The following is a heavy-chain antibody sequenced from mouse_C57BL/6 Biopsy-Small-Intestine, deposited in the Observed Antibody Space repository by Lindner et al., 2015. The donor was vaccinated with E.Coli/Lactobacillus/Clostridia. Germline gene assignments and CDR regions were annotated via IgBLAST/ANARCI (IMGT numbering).Heavy chain of an antibody. V-gene: IGHV1-69*02. CDR3: ARGDYSNYVYFDY. CDR2: IDPSDSYT. J-gene: IGHJ2*01. D-gene: IGHD2-5*01. CDR1: GYTFTSYW. Sequence: VQLQESGAELVKPGASVKLSCKASGYTFTSYWMHWVKQRPGQGLEWIGEIDPSDSYTYYNQKFKSKATLTVDKSSSTAYMQLSSLTSEDSAVYYCARGDYSNYVYFDYWGQGTTLTVSS.